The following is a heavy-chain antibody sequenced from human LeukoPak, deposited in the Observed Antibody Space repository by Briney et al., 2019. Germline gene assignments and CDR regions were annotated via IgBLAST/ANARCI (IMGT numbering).Heavy chain of an antibody. CDR3: ARVGAYYYGMDV. D-gene: IGHD3-16*01. CDR2: NNSSGSTI. V-gene: IGHV3-48*03. CDR1: GFTFSSYE. Sequence: PGGSLRLSCAASGFTFSSYEMNWVRQAPGKGLEWVSYNNSSGSTIYYADSVKGRFTISRDNAKNSLYLQMNSLRAEDTAVYYCARVGAYYYGMDVWGQGTTVTVSS. J-gene: IGHJ6*02.